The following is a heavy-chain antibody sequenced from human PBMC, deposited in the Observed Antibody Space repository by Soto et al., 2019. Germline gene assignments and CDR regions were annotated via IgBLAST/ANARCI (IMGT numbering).Heavy chain of an antibody. Sequence: QITLKESGPTLVKPTQTLTLTCTFSGFSLSSTRVAVGWVRQPPRKSLEWLSLIYWDDDKRYTPFLKSRLTITNDATKTKVVLTMTNMDPVDTATYYCAHSVVAGLGYYFDYWGQVTLVTVSS. V-gene: IGHV2-5*02. CDR3: AHSVVAGLGYYFDY. D-gene: IGHD6-19*01. CDR2: IYWDDDK. CDR1: GFSLSSTRVA. J-gene: IGHJ4*02.